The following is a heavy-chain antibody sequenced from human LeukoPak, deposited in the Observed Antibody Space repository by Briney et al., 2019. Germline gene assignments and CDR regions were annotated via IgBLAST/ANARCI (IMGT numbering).Heavy chain of an antibody. Sequence: GRSLRLSCAASGFTFSSYAMHWVRQAPGKGLEWVAVISYDGSNKYYADSVKGRFTISRDNSKTTLYLQMNSLRAEDTAVYYCARVGVSSGWYPQDDAFDIWGQGTMVTVSS. CDR1: GFTFSSYA. D-gene: IGHD6-19*01. V-gene: IGHV3-30*04. J-gene: IGHJ3*02. CDR2: ISYDGSNK. CDR3: ARVGVSSGWYPQDDAFDI.